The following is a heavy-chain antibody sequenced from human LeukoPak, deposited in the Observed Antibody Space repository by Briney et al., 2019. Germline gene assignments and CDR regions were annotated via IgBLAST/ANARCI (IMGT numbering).Heavy chain of an antibody. Sequence: GGSLRLSCKASGFTFSRYGMNWVCQAPGRGLEWLSYTSGSSGSTIYYAQSVRGRFTISRDDAKNTLYLQMNSLRADDTAVYFCARDKIQWLRYSYFDYWGQGVLVTVSS. V-gene: IGHV3-48*01. D-gene: IGHD5-12*01. CDR1: GFTFSRYG. CDR3: ARDKIQWLRYSYFDY. CDR2: TSGSSGSTI. J-gene: IGHJ4*02.